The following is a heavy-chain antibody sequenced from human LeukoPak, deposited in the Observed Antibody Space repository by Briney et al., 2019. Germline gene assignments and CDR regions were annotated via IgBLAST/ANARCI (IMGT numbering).Heavy chain of an antibody. CDR3: AKVSWANYFDY. V-gene: IGHV3-23*01. CDR2: ISGSGDNT. Sequence: GGSLRFSCAVSGFTFSSYAMSWVRQAPGKGLEWVSTISGSGDNTYSADSVRGRFTISRDNSKNTLYLQMNSLRAEDTAIYYCAKVSWANYFDYWGQGTLVTVSS. D-gene: IGHD6-13*01. J-gene: IGHJ4*02. CDR1: GFTFSSYA.